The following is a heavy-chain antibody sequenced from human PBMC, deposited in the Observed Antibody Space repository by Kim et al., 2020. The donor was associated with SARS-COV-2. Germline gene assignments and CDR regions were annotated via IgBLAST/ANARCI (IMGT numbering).Heavy chain of an antibody. CDR3: AKQSSSSWRLMYYYYGMDV. CDR1: GFTFSSYA. Sequence: GGSLRLSCAASGFTFSSYAMSWVRQAPGKGLEWVSAISGSGGSTYYADSVKGRFTISRDNSKNTLYLQMNSLRAEDTAVYYCAKQSSSSWRLMYYYYGMDVWGQGTTVTVSS. V-gene: IGHV3-23*01. CDR2: ISGSGGST. D-gene: IGHD6-13*01. J-gene: IGHJ6*02.